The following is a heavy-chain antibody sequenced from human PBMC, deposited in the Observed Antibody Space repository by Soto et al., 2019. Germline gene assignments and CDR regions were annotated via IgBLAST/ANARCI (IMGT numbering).Heavy chain of an antibody. CDR2: VNPNSGGT. CDR3: ARAVLQYSSSAPYYYYYGMDV. CDR1: GYTFTCYY. D-gene: IGHD6-6*01. V-gene: IGHV1-2*02. Sequence: GSVKVACKASGYTFTCYYLHWVRQAPGQGLEWMGWVNPNSGGTNYAQKFQGRVTMPRDTSMSTAYMELSRLRSDDTAVYYCARAVLQYSSSAPYYYYYGMDVWGQGTTVTVPS. J-gene: IGHJ6*02.